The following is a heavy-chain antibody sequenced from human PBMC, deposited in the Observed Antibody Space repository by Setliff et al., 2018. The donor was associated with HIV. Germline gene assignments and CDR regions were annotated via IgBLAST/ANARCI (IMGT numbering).Heavy chain of an antibody. CDR1: GGSFSGYY. CDR3: ARGAITMVRGVGFDP. Sequence: PSETLSLTCAVYGGSFSGYYWGWIRQPPGKGLEWIGSIYYSGSTYYNPSLKSRVTISVDTSKNQFSLKLSSVTAADTAVYYCARGAITMVRGVGFDPWGQGTLVTVSS. V-gene: IGHV4-34*09. D-gene: IGHD3-10*01. CDR2: IYYSGST. J-gene: IGHJ5*02.